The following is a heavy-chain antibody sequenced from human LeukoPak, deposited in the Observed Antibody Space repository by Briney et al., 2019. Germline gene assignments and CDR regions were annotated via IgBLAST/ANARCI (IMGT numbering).Heavy chain of an antibody. CDR3: ARGGGLWFGVYYYYMDV. D-gene: IGHD3-10*01. CDR1: GFNLSTYG. Sequence: GGSLRLSCAASGFNLSTYGMNWVRQAPGKGLEWVAFIRYDGGIEYYADSVKGRLTISRDNSKNTVFLQMNSLRADDTAVYYCARGGGLWFGVYYYYMDVWGKGTTVTVSS. J-gene: IGHJ6*03. V-gene: IGHV3-30*02. CDR2: IRYDGGIE.